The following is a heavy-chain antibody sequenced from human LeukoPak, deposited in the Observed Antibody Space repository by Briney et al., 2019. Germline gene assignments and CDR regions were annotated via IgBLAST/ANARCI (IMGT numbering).Heavy chain of an antibody. V-gene: IGHV1-2*02. D-gene: IGHD7-27*01. CDR3: ARDGYWGSFWFDP. J-gene: IGHJ5*02. Sequence: GSSVKVSCKASGGTFSSYTISWVRQAPGQGLEWMGWINPNSGGTNYAQKFQGRVTMTRDTSISTAYMELSRLRSDDTAVYYCARDGYWGSFWFDPWGQGTLVTVSS. CDR1: GGTFSSYT. CDR2: INPNSGGT.